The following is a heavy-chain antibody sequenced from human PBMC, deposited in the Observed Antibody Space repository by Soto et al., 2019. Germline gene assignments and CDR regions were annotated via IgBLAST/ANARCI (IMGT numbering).Heavy chain of an antibody. Sequence: EVQLVESGGGLVQPGGSLKLSCAASGFTFSGSALHWVRQASGKGLEWLGRIRSKTNNYATAYAASVKGRFTISRDDSKNTAFLQMSSLKTDDTAVYYCALTYYYGAYYFDYWGQGTLLTVSS. J-gene: IGHJ4*02. CDR1: GFTFSGSA. CDR2: IRSKTNNYAT. V-gene: IGHV3-73*02. CDR3: ALTYYYGAYYFDY. D-gene: IGHD3-10*01.